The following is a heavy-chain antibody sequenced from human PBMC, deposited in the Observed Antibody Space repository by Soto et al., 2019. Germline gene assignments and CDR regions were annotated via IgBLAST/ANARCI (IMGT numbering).Heavy chain of an antibody. CDR2: ILPVDSRT. CDR1: GYKFIDYW. J-gene: IGHJ6*02. D-gene: IGHD3-3*02. V-gene: IGHV5-51*01. CDR3: ARLSIYYVVFHNYSPSVLDV. Sequence: PGESLKISCEASGYKFIDYWIAWVRQMPGKGLEWMGIILPVDSRTIYSPSLQGQVTFSVDKSISTAYLQWSSLKASDTAIYFCARLSIYYVVFHNYSPSVLDVWAQGTTLPVPS.